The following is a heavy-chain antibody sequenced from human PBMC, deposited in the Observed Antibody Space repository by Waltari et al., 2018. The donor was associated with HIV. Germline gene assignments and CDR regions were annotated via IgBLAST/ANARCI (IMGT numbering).Heavy chain of an antibody. D-gene: IGHD3-16*01. CDR2: LYYRGIP. CDR3: ARSPFTNVASTRKLGWLDP. J-gene: IGHJ5*02. Sequence: QVQLQESGPGLVKPSETLSLSCIVSHDSVTNNYYYWAWIRQSPGKWLEWIGSLYYRGIPFYNPSLRRRVAMSLDTSRNQFSLNLTSVTVADTAFYYCARSPFTNVASTRKLGWLDPWGQGKLVTVSS. V-gene: IGHV4-39*01. CDR1: HDSVTNNYYY.